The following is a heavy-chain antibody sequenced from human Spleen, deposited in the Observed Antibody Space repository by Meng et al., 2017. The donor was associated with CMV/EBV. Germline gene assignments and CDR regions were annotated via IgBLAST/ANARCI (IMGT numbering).Heavy chain of an antibody. D-gene: IGHD3-22*01. J-gene: IGHJ6*02. Sequence: GESLKISCKGSGYRFTNYWIGWVRQMPGKGLEWMGIIYPGDSDTRYSPSFQGQVTISADKSISTAYLQWSSLKASDTAMYYCARLPYYDSRDPGYYYYYGMDVWGQGTTVTVSS. CDR1: GYRFTNYW. CDR2: IYPGDSDT. V-gene: IGHV5-51*01. CDR3: ARLPYYDSRDPGYYYYYGMDV.